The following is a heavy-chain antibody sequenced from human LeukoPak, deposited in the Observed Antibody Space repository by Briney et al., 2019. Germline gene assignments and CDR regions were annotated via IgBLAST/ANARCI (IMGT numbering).Heavy chain of an antibody. CDR1: GFTFDDYA. CDR2: ISWNSGSI. Sequence: PGGSLRLSCAASGFTFDDYAMPWVRQAPGKGLEWVSDISWNSGSIGYADSVKGRFTISRDNAKNSLYLQMNSLRAEDTALYYCAKAADTAMGSPESGMDVWGQGTTVTVSS. D-gene: IGHD5-18*01. CDR3: AKAADTAMGSPESGMDV. J-gene: IGHJ6*02. V-gene: IGHV3-9*01.